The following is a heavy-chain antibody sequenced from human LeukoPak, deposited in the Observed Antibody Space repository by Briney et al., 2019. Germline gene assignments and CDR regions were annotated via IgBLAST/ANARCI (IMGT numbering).Heavy chain of an antibody. V-gene: IGHV4-39*07. CDR1: GGSISSSSYY. J-gene: IGHJ2*01. CDR2: IYYSGST. CDR3: ARDYGDIPPDWYYDL. D-gene: IGHD4-17*01. Sequence: PSETLSLTCTVSGGSISSSSYYWGWIRQPPGKGLEWIGSIYYSGSTYYNPSLRSRVTISADTSKNQFSLRLTSVTAADTAVYNCARDYGDIPPDWYYDLWGRGTLVTVSS.